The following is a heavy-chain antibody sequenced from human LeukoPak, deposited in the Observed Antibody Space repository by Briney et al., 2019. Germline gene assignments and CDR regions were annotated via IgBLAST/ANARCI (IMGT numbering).Heavy chain of an antibody. D-gene: IGHD3-10*01. Sequence: PGGSLRLSCAASGFTVSSNYMSWVRQAPGKGLEWVSVIYSGGSTHYADSVKGRFTISRHNSKNTLYLQMNSLRAEDTAVYYCARARTVRGNYGMDVWGQGTTVTVSS. CDR1: GFTVSSNY. CDR3: ARARTVRGNYGMDV. J-gene: IGHJ6*02. CDR2: IYSGGST. V-gene: IGHV3-53*04.